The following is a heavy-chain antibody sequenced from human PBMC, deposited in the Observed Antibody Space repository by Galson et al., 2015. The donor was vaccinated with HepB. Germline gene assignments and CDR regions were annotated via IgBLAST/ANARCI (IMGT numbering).Heavy chain of an antibody. Sequence: SLRLSCAASEFTFSSYGMHWVRQAPGKGLEWVAVIWYDGSNKYYADSVKGRFTISRDNSKNTLYLQMNSLRAEDTAVYYCARGSRSAMPYYYYGMDVWGQGTTVTVSS. D-gene: IGHD2-2*01. V-gene: IGHV3-33*01. CDR3: ARGSRSAMPYYYYGMDV. CDR1: EFTFSSYG. J-gene: IGHJ6*02. CDR2: IWYDGSNK.